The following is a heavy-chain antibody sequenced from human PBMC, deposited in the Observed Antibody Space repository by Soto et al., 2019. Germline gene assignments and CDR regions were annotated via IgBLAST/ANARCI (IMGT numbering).Heavy chain of an antibody. D-gene: IGHD2-2*02. V-gene: IGHV3-9*01. Sequence: PGGSLRLSCAASGFTFDDYAMHWVRQAPGKGLEWVSGISWNSGSIGYADSVKGRFTISRDNAKNSLYLQMNSLRAEDTALYYCAKDLTPVGVGPAAISLFDYWGQGTLVTVSS. J-gene: IGHJ4*02. CDR1: GFTFDDYA. CDR2: ISWNSGSI. CDR3: AKDLTPVGVGPAAISLFDY.